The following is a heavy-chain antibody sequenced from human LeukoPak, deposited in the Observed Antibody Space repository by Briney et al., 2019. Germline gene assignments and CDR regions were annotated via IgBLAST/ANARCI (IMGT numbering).Heavy chain of an antibody. D-gene: IGHD2-15*01. CDR2: ISAYNGNT. Sequence: ASVKVSCKASGYTFTSYGISWVRQAPGQGLEWVGWISAYNGNTNYAQKLQGRVTMTTDTSTSTAYMELRSLRSDDTAVYYCARDACSGGSCYYYYGMDVWGQGTMVTVSS. CDR3: ARDACSGGSCYYYYGMDV. V-gene: IGHV1-18*01. J-gene: IGHJ6*02. CDR1: GYTFTSYG.